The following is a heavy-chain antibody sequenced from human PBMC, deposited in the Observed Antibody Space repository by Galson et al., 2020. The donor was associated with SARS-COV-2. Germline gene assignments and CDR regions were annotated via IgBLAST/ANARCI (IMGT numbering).Heavy chain of an antibody. J-gene: IGHJ4*02. D-gene: IGHD3-22*01. V-gene: IGHV4-61*09. Sequence: SETLSLTCTVSGGSISSGSYYWSWIRQPAWKGLEWIGHIYTSGSTNYNPSLKSRVTISVDTSKNQFSLKLSSVTAADTAVYYCARYYDSSGYYKYYFDYWGQGTLVTVSS. CDR1: GGSISSGSYY. CDR3: ARYYDSSGYYKYYFDY. CDR2: IYTSGST.